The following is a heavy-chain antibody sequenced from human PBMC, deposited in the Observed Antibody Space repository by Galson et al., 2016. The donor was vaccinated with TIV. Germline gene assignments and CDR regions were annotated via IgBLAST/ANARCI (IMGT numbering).Heavy chain of an antibody. CDR3: TRDGRGNWKYVDYFDY. Sequence: SLRLSCAASGFTFDSYTFHWVRQTPGKGLEWVAIISHDGNNKDFADSVQGRFTISRDSSKNTVFLQMNSLRLEDTAVYYCTRDGRGNWKYVDYFDYWGQGTLVTVS. D-gene: IGHD1-7*01. J-gene: IGHJ4*02. CDR2: ISHDGNNK. V-gene: IGHV3-30-3*01. CDR1: GFTFDSYT.